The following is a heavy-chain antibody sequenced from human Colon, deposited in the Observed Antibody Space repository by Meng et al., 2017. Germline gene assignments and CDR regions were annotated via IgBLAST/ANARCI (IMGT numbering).Heavy chain of an antibody. CDR3: ARDFHSTMTVFDS. D-gene: IGHD3-22*01. CDR1: GDSIANSNW. V-gene: IGHV4-4*02. CDR2: IFHAGNT. J-gene: IGHJ4*02. Sequence: QRHLQEAGPRLVPPSGTLSLACVVPGDSIANSNWWSWVRQPPGKGLEWIGEIFHAGNTNYNPSLESRVTMSLDKSKNQFSLTLTSVTAADTAVYYCARDFHSTMTVFDSWGQGTLVTVSS.